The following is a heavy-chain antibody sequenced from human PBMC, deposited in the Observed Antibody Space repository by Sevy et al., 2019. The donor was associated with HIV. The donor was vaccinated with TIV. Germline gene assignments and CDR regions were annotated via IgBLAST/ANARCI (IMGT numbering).Heavy chain of an antibody. CDR1: GFTFSSYA. V-gene: IGHV3-30-3*01. CDR3: ARDGPGFEYYYDSSGYSGTFDI. Sequence: GRSLRLSCAASGFTFSSYAMHWVRQAPGKGLEWVAVISYDGSNKYYADSVKGRFTISRDNSKNTLYLQMNSLRAEVTAVYYCARDGPGFEYYYDSSGYSGTFDIWGQGTMVTVSS. J-gene: IGHJ3*02. CDR2: ISYDGSNK. D-gene: IGHD3-22*01.